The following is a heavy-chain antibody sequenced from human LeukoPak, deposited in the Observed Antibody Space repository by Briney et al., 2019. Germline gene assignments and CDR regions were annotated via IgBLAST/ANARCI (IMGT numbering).Heavy chain of an antibody. D-gene: IGHD5-12*01. CDR1: GGSISRGDYY. V-gene: IGHV4-30-4*01. CDR2: IYYSGST. CDR3: ARESGYDTAGTSNWFDP. Sequence: SETLSLTCSVSGGSISRGDYYWSWIRQPPGKGLEWIGYIYYSGSTYYNPSLKSRVTLSVDTSKNQFSLKLRSVTAADTSVYYCARESGYDTAGTSNWFDPWGQGTLVTVSS. J-gene: IGHJ5*02.